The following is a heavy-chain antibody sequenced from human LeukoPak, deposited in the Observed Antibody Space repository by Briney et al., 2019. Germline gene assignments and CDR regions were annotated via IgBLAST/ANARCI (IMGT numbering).Heavy chain of an antibody. J-gene: IGHJ4*02. V-gene: IGHV4-59*08. D-gene: IGHD5-18*01. CDR2: IYYSGST. Sequence: SETLSLTCTVSGGSISSYYWSWIRQPPGKGLEWIGYIYYSGSTNYNPSLKSRVTISVDTSKNQFSLKLSSVPAAETAVYYCARHLYNYGHFDYWGQGTLVTVSS. CDR1: GGSISSYY. CDR3: ARHLYNYGHFDY.